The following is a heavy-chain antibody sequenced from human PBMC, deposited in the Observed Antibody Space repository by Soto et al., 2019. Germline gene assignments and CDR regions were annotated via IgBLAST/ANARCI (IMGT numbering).Heavy chain of an antibody. V-gene: IGHV1-69*13. J-gene: IGHJ6*02. CDR1: AGTFSSYA. CDR2: IIPIFGTA. Sequence: SVKVSCEASAGTFSSYAISWVRQAPGQGLEWMGGIIPIFGTANYAQKFQGRVTITADESTSTAYMELSSLRSEDTAVYYCARDLVSRGSYPRYYYYGMDVWGQGPTVTVSS. CDR3: ARDLVSRGSYPRYYYYGMDV. D-gene: IGHD1-26*01.